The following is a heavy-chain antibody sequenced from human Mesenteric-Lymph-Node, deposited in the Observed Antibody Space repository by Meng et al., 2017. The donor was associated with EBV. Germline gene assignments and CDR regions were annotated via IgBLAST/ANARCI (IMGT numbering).Heavy chain of an antibody. CDR1: GFSLSTSGVG. Sequence: QNALKCAGSTMGKPTQTLTLTCSFSGFSLSTSGVGVGLIRQPTGKALEWLAHICWDDDKRYSPSLKSRLTITKDTSKNQVVLTMTNMDPVDTATYYCAHRRYSYGPGRFDPCGQGTLVTVSS. CDR2: ICWDDDK. CDR3: AHRRYSYGPGRFDP. J-gene: IGHJ5*02. V-gene: IGHV2-5*02. D-gene: IGHD5-18*01.